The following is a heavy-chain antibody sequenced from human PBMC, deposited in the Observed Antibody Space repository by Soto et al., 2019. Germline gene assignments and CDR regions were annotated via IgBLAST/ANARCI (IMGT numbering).Heavy chain of an antibody. Sequence: GGSLRLSCAASGFSFSAYGMHWVRQAPGKGLEWVALIWYDGSNKYYGDSVKGRFTISRDNSNNTLYLQMNSLRAEDTAVYYCAKDPTSYDSSAQFDPWGQGTLVTVSS. CDR1: GFSFSAYG. V-gene: IGHV3-33*06. CDR3: AKDPTSYDSSAQFDP. D-gene: IGHD3-22*01. J-gene: IGHJ5*02. CDR2: IWYDGSNK.